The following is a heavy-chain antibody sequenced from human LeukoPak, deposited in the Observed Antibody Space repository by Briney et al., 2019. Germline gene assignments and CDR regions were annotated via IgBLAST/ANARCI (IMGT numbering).Heavy chain of an antibody. Sequence: SETLSLTCTVSGGSISSYYWTWIRQPPGKGLEWIGYIYYSGSTNYNPSLKSRVTISVDTSKNQFSLKLSSVTATDTAVYYCARHNWNVYDAFDIWGQGTMVTVSS. CDR3: ARHNWNVYDAFDI. J-gene: IGHJ3*02. CDR2: IYYSGST. D-gene: IGHD1-1*01. V-gene: IGHV4-59*08. CDR1: GGSISSYY.